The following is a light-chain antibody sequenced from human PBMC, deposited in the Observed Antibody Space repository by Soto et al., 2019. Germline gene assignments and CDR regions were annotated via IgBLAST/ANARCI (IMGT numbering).Light chain of an antibody. Sequence: QLALSXSTLSASLQDXXXXXXXESPSISSCVAWYQQKXGKAPKLVIYDASXLESGVPARFSGSGSAREFTLTISSLQAEDFPTYYCRQHNSYPPTFGGGTKADIK. CDR2: DAS. CDR1: PSISSC. V-gene: IGKV1-5*02. J-gene: IGKJ4*02. CDR3: RQHNSYPPT.